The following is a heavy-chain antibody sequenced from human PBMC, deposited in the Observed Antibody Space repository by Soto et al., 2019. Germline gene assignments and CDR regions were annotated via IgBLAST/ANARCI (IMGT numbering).Heavy chain of an antibody. Sequence: EVQLLESGGGLVQPGGSLRLSCAASGFTFSSYAMRWVRQAPVKGLEWVSAISGSGDSTYYADSVKGRFTISRDNSKNTLYLQMNSLRAEDTAVYYCARLGSGSYYAYWGQGTLVTVSS. J-gene: IGHJ4*02. CDR1: GFTFSSYA. V-gene: IGHV3-23*01. CDR2: ISGSGDST. D-gene: IGHD1-26*01. CDR3: ARLGSGSYYAY.